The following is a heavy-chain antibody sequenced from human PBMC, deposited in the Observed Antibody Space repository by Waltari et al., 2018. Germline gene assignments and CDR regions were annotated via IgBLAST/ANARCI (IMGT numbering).Heavy chain of an antibody. Sequence: QVQLQESGPGLVKPSETLSLTCTVSGGSISSYYWSWIRQPPGKGLEWIGYIYSSGSTHHNPSLKRRVIIAVDTSKNQFSLKVRSMTAADTAVYYCARDRGYQDYWGQGTLVTVSS. CDR2: IYSSGST. J-gene: IGHJ4*02. CDR1: GGSISSYY. D-gene: IGHD3-10*01. V-gene: IGHV4-59*01. CDR3: ARDRGYQDY.